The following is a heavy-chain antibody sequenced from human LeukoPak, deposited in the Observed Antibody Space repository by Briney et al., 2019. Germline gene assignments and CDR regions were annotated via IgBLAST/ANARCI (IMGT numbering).Heavy chain of an antibody. CDR2: INHSGST. V-gene: IGHV4-34*01. J-gene: IGHJ4*02. CDR3: AVMVRGDNFDY. CDR1: GGSFSGYY. D-gene: IGHD3-10*01. Sequence: SETLSLTCAVYGGSFSGYYWSWIRQPPGKGLEWIGEINHSGSTNYNPSLKSRVTISVDTSKNQFSLKLSSVTAADTALYYCAVMVRGDNFDYWGQGTLVTVSS.